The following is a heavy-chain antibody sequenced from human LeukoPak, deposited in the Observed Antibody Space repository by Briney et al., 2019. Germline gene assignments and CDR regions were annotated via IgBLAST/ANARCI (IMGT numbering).Heavy chain of an antibody. D-gene: IGHD3-9*01. V-gene: IGHV1-2*02. CDR2: INPNSGGT. CDR1: GYTFTSYY. Sequence: GASVKVSCKASGYTFTSYYMHWVRQAPGQGLEWMGWINPNSGGTNYAQKFQGRVTMTRDTSISTAYMELSRLRSDDTAVYYCARAGVYDILTGYRKYYYYYMDVWGKGTTVTISS. J-gene: IGHJ6*03. CDR3: ARAGVYDILTGYRKYYYYYMDV.